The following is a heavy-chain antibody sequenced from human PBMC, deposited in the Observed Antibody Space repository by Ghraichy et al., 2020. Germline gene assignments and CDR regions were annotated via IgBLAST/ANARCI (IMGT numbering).Heavy chain of an antibody. Sequence: ASVTVSCKASGYTFTSSGISWVRQAPGQGLEWMGWISAYNGNTNYAQKLQGRVTMTTDTSTSTAYMELRSLRSDDTAVYYCARIPDYYGSGSYYNDPHDAVDIWGQGTMVTVSS. D-gene: IGHD3-10*01. J-gene: IGHJ3*02. CDR3: ARIPDYYGSGSYYNDPHDAVDI. CDR1: GYTFTSSG. CDR2: ISAYNGNT. V-gene: IGHV1-18*04.